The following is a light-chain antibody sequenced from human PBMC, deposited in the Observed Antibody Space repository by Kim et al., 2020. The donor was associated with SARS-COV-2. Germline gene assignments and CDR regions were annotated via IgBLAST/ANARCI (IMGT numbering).Light chain of an antibody. Sequence: SYELTQPPSVSVAPGKTARITCGGNNIGSKSVHWYQQKPGQAPVLVIYYDSDQPSGIPERFSGSNSGNTATLTISRVEAGDEADYYCQVWDSSSDHPGVVFGGGTQLTVL. CDR1: NIGSKS. J-gene: IGLJ2*01. CDR3: QVWDSSSDHPGVV. CDR2: YDS. V-gene: IGLV3-21*04.